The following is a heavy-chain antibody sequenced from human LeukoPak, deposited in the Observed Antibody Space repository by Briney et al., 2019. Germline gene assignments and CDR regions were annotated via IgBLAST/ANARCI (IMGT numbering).Heavy chain of an antibody. CDR1: GFTFSSYG. CDR3: AKDRKRWLQSGAFDI. V-gene: IGHV3-30*18. D-gene: IGHD5-24*01. J-gene: IGHJ3*02. CDR2: ISYDGSNK. Sequence: PGRSLRLSCAASGFTFSSYGMHWVRQAPGKGLEWVAVISYDGSNKYYADSVKGRFTISRDNSKNTLYLQMNSLRAEDTAVYYCAKDRKRWLQSGAFDIWGQGTMVTVSS.